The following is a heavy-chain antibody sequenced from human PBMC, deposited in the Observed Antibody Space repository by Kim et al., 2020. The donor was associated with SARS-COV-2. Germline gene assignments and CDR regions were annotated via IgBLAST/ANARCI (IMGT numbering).Heavy chain of an antibody. CDR1: GGSFSGYY. D-gene: IGHD3-10*01. J-gene: IGHJ6*01. V-gene: IGHV4-34*01. Sequence: SETLSLTCAVYGGSFSGYYWSWIRQPPGKGLEWIGEINHSGSTNYNPSLKSRVTISVDTSKNQFSLKLSSVTAADTAVYYCARASGWGSYYSTRRYYYYG. CDR3: ARASGWGSYYSTRRYYYYG. CDR2: INHSGST.